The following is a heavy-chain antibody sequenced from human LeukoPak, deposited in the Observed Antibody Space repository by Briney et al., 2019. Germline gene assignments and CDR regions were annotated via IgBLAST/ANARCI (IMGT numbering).Heavy chain of an antibody. V-gene: IGHV3-11*04. Sequence: GGSLRLSCAASEFTFSDYYMSWIRQAPGKGLEWVAYISTSGSTIYYVDSVKGRFTISRDNAKNSLYLQMNSLRAEDTAIYYCARGNRWPSTFDIWGQGTMVTVSS. J-gene: IGHJ3*02. CDR3: ARGNRWPSTFDI. CDR2: ISTSGSTI. CDR1: EFTFSDYY. D-gene: IGHD4-23*01.